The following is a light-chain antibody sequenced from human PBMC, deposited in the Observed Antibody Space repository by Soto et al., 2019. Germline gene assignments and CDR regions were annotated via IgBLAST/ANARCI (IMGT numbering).Light chain of an antibody. CDR3: QQYDNLPQHT. V-gene: IGKV1-33*01. Sequence: DIQMTQSPSSLSASVGDRVTISCQASQDVGKHLNWYQQRPGKAPKSLIYEASNLATGVTSRFSASGSGTHFTFVIRSREHEDIGTYYCQQYDNLPQHTFGAGTKVEI. CDR2: EAS. J-gene: IGKJ4*01. CDR1: QDVGKH.